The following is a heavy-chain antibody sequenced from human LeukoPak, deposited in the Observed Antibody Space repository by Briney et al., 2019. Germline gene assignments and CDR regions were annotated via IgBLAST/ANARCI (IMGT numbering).Heavy chain of an antibody. V-gene: IGHV4-39*01. Sequence: SETLSLTCTVSGGSISSSSYYWGWIRQPPGKGLEWIGSIYYNGSTYYNPSLKSRVTLSVDTSKNQFSLKLSSVTAADTAVYYCARLFLYWGQGTLVTVSS. D-gene: IGHD2/OR15-2a*01. CDR1: GGSISSSSYY. J-gene: IGHJ4*02. CDR3: ARLFLY. CDR2: IYYNGST.